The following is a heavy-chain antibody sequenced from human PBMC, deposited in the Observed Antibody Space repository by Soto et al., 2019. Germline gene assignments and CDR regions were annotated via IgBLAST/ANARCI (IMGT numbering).Heavy chain of an antibody. CDR3: TTDVYGVRYWFDH. V-gene: IGHV3-15*01. Sequence: GGSLRLSCAASGFTFSNAWMSLVRQSPGKGLEWVGRIKSKTDGGTTDYAAPVKGRFTISRDDSKNTLYLQMNSLKTEDTAVYYCTTDVYGVRYWFDHWCKGRLLTVFS. J-gene: IGHJ5*02. CDR2: IKSKTDGGTT. CDR1: GFTFSNAW. D-gene: IGHD2-8*01.